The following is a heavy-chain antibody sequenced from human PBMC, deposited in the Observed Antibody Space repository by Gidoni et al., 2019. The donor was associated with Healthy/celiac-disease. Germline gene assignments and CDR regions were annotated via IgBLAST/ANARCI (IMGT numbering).Heavy chain of an antibody. D-gene: IGHD3-22*01. CDR3: ARGDDSSGYLA. J-gene: IGHJ4*02. CDR2: ISSSSSYT. CDR1: GLPFSAYY. V-gene: IGHV3-11*06. Sequence: QMQLVESGGGLVKPGGSRRLSCAASGLPFSAYYMSWIRQAPGKGLGWVSYISSSSSYTNYADSVKGRFTISRDNAKNSLYLQMNSLRAEDTAVYYCARGDDSSGYLAWGQGTLVTVSS.